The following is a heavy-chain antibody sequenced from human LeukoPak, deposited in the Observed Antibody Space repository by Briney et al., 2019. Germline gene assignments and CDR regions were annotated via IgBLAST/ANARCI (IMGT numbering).Heavy chain of an antibody. CDR3: ARVEMATIPYFDY. V-gene: IGHV4-59*01. CDR1: GGSISSYY. Sequence: SETLSLTCTVSGGSISSYYWSWIRQPPGKGLEWIGYIYYSGSTNYNPSLKSRVTISVDTSRNQFSLKLSSVTAADTAVYYCARVEMATIPYFDYWGQGTLVTVSS. D-gene: IGHD5-24*01. J-gene: IGHJ4*02. CDR2: IYYSGST.